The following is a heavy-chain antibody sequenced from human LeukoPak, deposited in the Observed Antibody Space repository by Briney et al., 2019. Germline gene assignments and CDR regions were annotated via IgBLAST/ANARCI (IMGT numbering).Heavy chain of an antibody. J-gene: IGHJ4*02. CDR2: INHSGST. D-gene: IGHD1-26*01. CDR3: ARGEVGADRNFDN. V-gene: IGHV4-34*01. Sequence: SETLSLTCAVYGESFSGHYCSWIRQPPGKGLEWIGKINHSGSTNYDPSLKSRVSISVDTSKNQFSLKLSSVTAADTAVYYCARGEVGADRNFDNWGQGTLVTVSS. CDR1: GESFSGHY.